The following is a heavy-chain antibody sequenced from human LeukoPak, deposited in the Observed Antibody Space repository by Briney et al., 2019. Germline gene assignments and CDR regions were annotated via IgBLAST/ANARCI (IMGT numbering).Heavy chain of an antibody. V-gene: IGHV4-61*02. Sequence: SETLSLTCTVSGGSISSGSYYWSWIRQPAGKGLEWIGRIYTSGSTNYNPSLKSRVTISVDTSKNQFSLKLSSVTAADTVVYYCARGYSSGWYYFDYWGQGTLVTVSS. CDR3: ARGYSSGWYYFDY. J-gene: IGHJ4*02. CDR1: GGSISSGSYY. D-gene: IGHD6-19*01. CDR2: IYTSGST.